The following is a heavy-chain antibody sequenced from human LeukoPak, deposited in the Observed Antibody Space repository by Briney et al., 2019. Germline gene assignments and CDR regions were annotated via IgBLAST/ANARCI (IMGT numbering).Heavy chain of an antibody. J-gene: IGHJ3*02. CDR3: ARDPSYEGSGAFDI. CDR2: IYYSGST. D-gene: IGHD1-26*01. CDR1: GGSISSYY. V-gene: IGHV4-59*01. Sequence: SETLSLTCTVSGGSISSYYWSWIRQPPGKGLEWIGYIYYSGSTSYNPSLKSRVTISVDTSKNQFSLKLSSVTAADTAVYYCARDPSYEGSGAFDIWGQGTMVTVSS.